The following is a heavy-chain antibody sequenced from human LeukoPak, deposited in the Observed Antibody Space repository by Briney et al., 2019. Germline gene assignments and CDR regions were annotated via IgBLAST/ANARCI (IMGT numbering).Heavy chain of an antibody. V-gene: IGHV3-30-3*02. CDR2: ISYDGSNK. CDR3: AKLVAVAGTDDY. J-gene: IGHJ4*02. D-gene: IGHD6-19*01. CDR1: GFTFSSYA. Sequence: PGGSLRLSCAASGFTFSSYAMYWVRQAPGKGLEWVTLISYDGSNKHYADSVKGRFTISRDNSKNTLDLQMNSLRTEDTAVYYCAKLVAVAGTDDYWGQGTLVTVSS.